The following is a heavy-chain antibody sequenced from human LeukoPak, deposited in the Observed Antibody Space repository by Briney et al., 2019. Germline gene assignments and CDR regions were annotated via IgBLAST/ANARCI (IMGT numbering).Heavy chain of an antibody. V-gene: IGHV3-49*03. CDR2: IRSKAYGGTT. D-gene: IGHD3-3*01. CDR3: TRGPNPNDFWSGYYDDY. J-gene: IGHJ4*02. Sequence: PGRSLRLSCTASGFTFGDYAMSWFRQAPGKGLEWVGFIRSKAYGGTTEYAASVEGRFTISRDDSKSIAYLQMNSLKTEDTAVYYCTRGPNPNDFWSGYYDDYWGQGTLVTVSS. CDR1: GFTFGDYA.